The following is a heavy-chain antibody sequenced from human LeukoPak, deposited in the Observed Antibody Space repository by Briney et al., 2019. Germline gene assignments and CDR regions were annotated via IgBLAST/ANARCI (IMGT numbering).Heavy chain of an antibody. J-gene: IGHJ6*03. CDR3: ANPFSTPRSNYYIDV. Sequence: GGSLRLSCAASGFTFSSYAMSWVRQAPGKGLQWVSAISGSGGSTYYADSVKGRFTISRDNSKSTLYLQMNSLRAEDTAVYYCANPFSTPRSNYYIDVWGKGTTVTVSS. CDR2: ISGSGGST. V-gene: IGHV3-23*01. D-gene: IGHD2-2*01. CDR1: GFTFSSYA.